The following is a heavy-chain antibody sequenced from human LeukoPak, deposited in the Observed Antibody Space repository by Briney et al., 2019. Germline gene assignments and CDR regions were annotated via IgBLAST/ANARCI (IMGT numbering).Heavy chain of an antibody. CDR3: SVSRIYVDPRFDY. CDR2: IYYSGST. V-gene: IGHV4-59*01. CDR1: ARSPSSYY. Sequence: SQTLSPTCTLSARSPSSYYWSWIRQPPGKGLEWIGYIYYSGSTDYNPSLKSRVTISVETSKNQFSLKLSALTAADTAVYYFSVSRIYVDPRFDYWGQGTLVTVSS. D-gene: IGHD5-12*01. J-gene: IGHJ4*02.